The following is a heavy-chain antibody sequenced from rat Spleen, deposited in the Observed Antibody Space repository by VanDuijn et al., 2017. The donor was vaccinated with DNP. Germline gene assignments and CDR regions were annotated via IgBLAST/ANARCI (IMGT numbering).Heavy chain of an antibody. V-gene: IGHV5-29*01. CDR3: ARHGLYFDY. CDR2: ISYDGTRT. CDR1: GFTFSNYG. Sequence: EVQLVESGGDLVQPGGSLKLSCAASGFTFSNYGMAWVRQAPTKGLEWVATISYDGTRTYYRDSMKGRFTVSRDNAKTTLYLQMDSLRSEDTATYYCARHGLYFDYWGQGVMVTVSS. J-gene: IGHJ2*01.